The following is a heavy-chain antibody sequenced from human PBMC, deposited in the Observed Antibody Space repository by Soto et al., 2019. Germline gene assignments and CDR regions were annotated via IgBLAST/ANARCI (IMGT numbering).Heavy chain of an antibody. J-gene: IGHJ5*02. CDR3: ARGSGRITIFGVVIMYWFDP. V-gene: IGHV1-2*02. CDR2: INPKNGDT. Sequence: ASVKVSCKASGYSFTGYSMHWVRQAPGQGLEWMGWINPKNGDTNYARKFQGRVTMTRNTSISTVYMELRSLRSEDTAVYYCARGSGRITIFGVVIMYWFDPWGQGTLVTVSS. D-gene: IGHD3-3*01. CDR1: GYSFTGYS.